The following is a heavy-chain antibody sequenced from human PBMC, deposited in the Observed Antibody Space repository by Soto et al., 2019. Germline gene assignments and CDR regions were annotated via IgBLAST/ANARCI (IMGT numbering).Heavy chain of an antibody. CDR3: ANYYGSGRRYFDY. CDR1: GFPFSSYA. CDR2: ISGSGGST. J-gene: IGHJ4*02. V-gene: IGHV3-23*01. D-gene: IGHD3-10*01. Sequence: EVQRLESGGGLVQPGGSLILSCAASGFPFSSYAMGWVRQAPGKWLEWVSAISGSGGSTYYADSVKGRFTISRDHSKNTLYLQMNSMRAEDTAVYYCANYYGSGRRYFDYRGQGTLVTVSS.